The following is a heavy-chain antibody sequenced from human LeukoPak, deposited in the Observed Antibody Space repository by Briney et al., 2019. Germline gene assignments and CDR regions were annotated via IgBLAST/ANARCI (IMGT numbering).Heavy chain of an antibody. CDR2: IYNSGGT. V-gene: IGHV4-30-4*08. CDR1: GGSISGGTYY. D-gene: IGHD1-26*01. CDR3: AKGEPTSSGSYYFHY. J-gene: IGHJ4*01. Sequence: SETLSLTCTVSGGSISGGTYYWSWIRQHPGKGLEWIGYIYNSGGTYYNPSLKSRVTVSLDTSKNQFFLRLSSVTAADTAMYYCAKGEPTSSGSYYFHYWGHGSLVTVSS.